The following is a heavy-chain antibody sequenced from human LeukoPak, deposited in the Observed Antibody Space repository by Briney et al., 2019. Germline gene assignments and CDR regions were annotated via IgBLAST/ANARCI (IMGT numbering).Heavy chain of an antibody. CDR3: ARSPDYNYYGLDV. CDR1: GFTFSSYA. Sequence: GGSLRLSCAASGFTFSSYAMHWVRQAPGKGLEWVAVISYDGSNKYYADSVKGRFTVSRDNSKNTLYLQMNSLRAEDTAVYYCARSPDYNYYGLDVWGQGTTVTVSS. CDR2: ISYDGSNK. J-gene: IGHJ6*02. V-gene: IGHV3-30-3*01.